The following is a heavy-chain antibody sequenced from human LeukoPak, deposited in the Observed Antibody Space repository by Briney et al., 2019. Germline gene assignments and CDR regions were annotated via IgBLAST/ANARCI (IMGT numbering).Heavy chain of an antibody. J-gene: IGHJ4*02. CDR3: ARDYGAIGYYDSSGYEGFDY. V-gene: IGHV3-11*05. Sequence: GGSLRLSCAASGFTFSDYYMSWIRQAPGKGLEWVSYISSSSSYTNYADSVKGRFTISRDNAKNSLYLQMNSLRAEDTAVYYCARDYGAIGYYDSSGYEGFDYWGQGTLVTVSP. CDR2: ISSSSSYT. CDR1: GFTFSDYY. D-gene: IGHD3-22*01.